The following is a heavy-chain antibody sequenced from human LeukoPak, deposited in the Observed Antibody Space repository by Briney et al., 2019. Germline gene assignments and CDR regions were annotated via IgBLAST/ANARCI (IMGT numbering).Heavy chain of an antibody. CDR1: GYTFTSYG. V-gene: IGHV1-18*01. CDR3: ARDLGGGYCSGGSCLYYFDY. Sequence: ASEKVSCKASGYTFTSYGISWVRQAPGQGLEWMGWISAYNGNTNYAQKLQGRVTMTTDTSTSTAYMELRSLRSDDTAVYYCARDLGGGYCSGGSCLYYFDYWGQGTLVTVSS. J-gene: IGHJ4*02. CDR2: ISAYNGNT. D-gene: IGHD2-15*01.